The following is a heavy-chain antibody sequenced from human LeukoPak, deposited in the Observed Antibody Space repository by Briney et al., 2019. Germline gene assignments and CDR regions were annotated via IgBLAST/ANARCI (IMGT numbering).Heavy chain of an antibody. D-gene: IGHD1-14*01. CDR1: GFTFRSHA. Sequence: GGSLRLSCVGSGFTFRSHAMSWVRQAPEKGLEFVSGIYENGGTTYYADSVKGRFSISRDNSKNTLFLQMNSLRAEDTALYYCVRRGTNLYFDFWGRGTLVTVSS. J-gene: IGHJ2*01. V-gene: IGHV3-23*01. CDR2: IYENGGTT. CDR3: VRRGTNLYFDF.